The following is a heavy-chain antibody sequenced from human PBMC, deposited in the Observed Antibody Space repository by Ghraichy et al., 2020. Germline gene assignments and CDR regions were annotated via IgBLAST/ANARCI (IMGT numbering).Heavy chain of an antibody. V-gene: IGHV3-74*01. J-gene: IGHJ4*02. D-gene: IGHD3-9*01. Sequence: GGSLRLSCAASGFTFSSYYMHWVRQAPGKGLVWVSRINSDGSSTSYADSVKGRFTISRDNAKNTLYLQMNSLRAEDTAVYYCARDTHILTGYYLSLDYWGQGTLVTVSP. CDR1: GFTFSSYY. CDR2: INSDGSST. CDR3: ARDTHILTGYYLSLDY.